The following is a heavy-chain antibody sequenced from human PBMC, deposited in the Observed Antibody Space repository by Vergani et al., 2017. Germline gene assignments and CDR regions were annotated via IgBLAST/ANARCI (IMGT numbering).Heavy chain of an antibody. Sequence: EVELVQSGPEMRKPGESLKISCKGSEYSFGNNWIGWVRQMPGKGLEWMGIIYPADSDTRYSPSFQGQVTISADNSISTAFLQWDSLKASDTALYYCARHTTYTDSWGQGTLVTVSS. CDR3: ARHTTYTDS. J-gene: IGHJ4*02. CDR2: IYPADSDT. V-gene: IGHV5-51*01. D-gene: IGHD1-1*01. CDR1: EYSFGNNW.